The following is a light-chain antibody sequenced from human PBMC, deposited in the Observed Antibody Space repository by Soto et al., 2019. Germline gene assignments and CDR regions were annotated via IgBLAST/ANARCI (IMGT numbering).Light chain of an antibody. V-gene: IGKV1-9*01. CDR3: QQVHDYPIT. J-gene: IGKJ4*01. CDR1: QDISSY. Sequence: IQLTQSPSFLSASVGDRVTVTCRSSQDISSYLAWYQQKPGKAPKVLIYGASTLQSGVPPRFGGSGSGTAFTLTISSLQPEDFANYFCQQVHDYPITFGGGTKVEIK. CDR2: GAS.